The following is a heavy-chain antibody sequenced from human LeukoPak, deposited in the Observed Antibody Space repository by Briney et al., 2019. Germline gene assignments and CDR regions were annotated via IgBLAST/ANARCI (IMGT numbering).Heavy chain of an antibody. Sequence: SETLSLTCAVSRGSVTNNNWWIWVRQSPGKGLEWIGEIYHTGYTRYNPSLKSRVTMSVDKSNNQFSLRLTSVTAADTAVYYCARGYYGGAVDSWGQGILVIVSS. CDR2: IYHTGYT. CDR1: RGSVTNNNW. CDR3: ARGYYGGAVDS. J-gene: IGHJ4*02. D-gene: IGHD3-16*01. V-gene: IGHV4-4*02.